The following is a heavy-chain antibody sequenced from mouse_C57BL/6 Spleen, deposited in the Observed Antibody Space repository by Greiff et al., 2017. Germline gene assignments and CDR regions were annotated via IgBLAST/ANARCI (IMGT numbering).Heavy chain of an antibody. D-gene: IGHD1-1*01. CDR1: GYAFSSSW. CDR2: ISPGGGDT. Sequence: QVHVKQSGPELVKPGASVKISCKASGYAFSSSWMNWVKQRPGQGLEWIGRISPGGGDTNYTGKFKGKATLTADKSSSTAYMQLSILTSEDSAVYFCATHYYGSSSFYFGDWGQGTTLTAAS. V-gene: IGHV1-82*01. J-gene: IGHJ2*01. CDR3: ATHYYGSSSFYFGD.